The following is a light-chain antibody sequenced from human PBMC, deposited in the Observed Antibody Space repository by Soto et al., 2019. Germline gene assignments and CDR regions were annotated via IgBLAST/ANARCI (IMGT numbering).Light chain of an antibody. Sequence: IQMTHSPSTLSGSVGDRVTITCRASQTISSWLAWYQQKPGKAPKLLIYKASTLKSGVPSRFSGSGSGTEFTLTISSLQPDDFATYYCKHYNSYSEAFGQGTKV. CDR2: KAS. CDR1: QTISSW. J-gene: IGKJ1*01. CDR3: KHYNSYSEA. V-gene: IGKV1-5*03.